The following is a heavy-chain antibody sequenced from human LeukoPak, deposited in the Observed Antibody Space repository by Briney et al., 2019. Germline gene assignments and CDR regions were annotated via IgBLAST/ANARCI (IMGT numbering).Heavy chain of an antibody. Sequence: SETLSLTCAVSGGSIRSNNHYWGWIRQPLGKGLEWIGNIYFNGNIAYNPSLQSRVTISVDTSKNQFSLRLNSVTSADTAMYYCARVELIVALPTSFDPWGQGTLVTVSS. CDR2: IYFNGNI. J-gene: IGHJ5*02. CDR3: ARVELIVALPTSFDP. CDR1: GGSIRSNNHY. V-gene: IGHV4-39*07. D-gene: IGHD5-12*01.